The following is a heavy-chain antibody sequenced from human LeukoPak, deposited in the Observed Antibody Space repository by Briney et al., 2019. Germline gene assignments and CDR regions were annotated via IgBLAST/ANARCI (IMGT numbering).Heavy chain of an antibody. Sequence: GGSLRLSCAVSGITLSNYAMTWVRQTPGMGLLWVAAITGSGGNTYYADSVKGRFTISRDNSKNTLYLQMNSLRAEDTAVYYCATLMRGPIGYVGYGGEDYWGQGTLVSVSS. CDR3: ATLMRGPIGYVGYGGEDY. V-gene: IGHV3-23*01. CDR2: ITGSGGNT. D-gene: IGHD5-12*01. J-gene: IGHJ4*02. CDR1: GITLSNYA.